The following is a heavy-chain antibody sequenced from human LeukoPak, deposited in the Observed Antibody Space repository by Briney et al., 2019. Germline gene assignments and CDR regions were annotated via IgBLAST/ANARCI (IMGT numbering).Heavy chain of an antibody. D-gene: IGHD5-18*01. V-gene: IGHV4-30-2*01. CDR1: GGSISSGGYS. J-gene: IGHJ4*02. CDR2: IYHSGST. CDR3: ARVDGYSYAVDY. Sequence: PSETLSLTCAVSGGSISSGGYSWSWIRQLPGKGLEWIGYIYHSGSTYYNPSLKSRVTISVDRSKNQFSLKLSSVTAADTAVYYCARVDGYSYAVDYWGQGTLVTVSS.